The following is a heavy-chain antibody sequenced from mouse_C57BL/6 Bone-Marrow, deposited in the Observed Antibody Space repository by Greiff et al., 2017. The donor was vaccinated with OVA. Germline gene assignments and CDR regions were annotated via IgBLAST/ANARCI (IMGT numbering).Heavy chain of an antibody. V-gene: IGHV1-69*01. CDR2: IDPSDSYT. D-gene: IGHD2-5*01. Sequence: QVQLQQPGAELVMPGASVKLSCKASGYTFTSYWMHWVKQRPGQGLEWIGEIDPSDSYTNYNQKFKGKSTLTVDKSSSTAYMQLSSLTSEDSAVYYCARSPPYSNDYYAMDYWGQGTSVTVSS. J-gene: IGHJ4*01. CDR3: ARSPPYSNDYYAMDY. CDR1: GYTFTSYW.